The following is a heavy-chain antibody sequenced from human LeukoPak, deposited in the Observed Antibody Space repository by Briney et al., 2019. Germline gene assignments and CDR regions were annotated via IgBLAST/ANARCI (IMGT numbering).Heavy chain of an antibody. CDR3: ARVGSQYDSSGYPY. V-gene: IGHV3-48*03. Sequence: TGGSLRLSCAASGFTFSSYEMNWVRQAPGKGLEWVSYISSSGSTIYYADSVKGRFTISRDNAKNSLYLQMNSLRAEDTAVYYCARVGSQYDSSGYPYWGQGTLVIVSS. CDR1: GFTFSSYE. J-gene: IGHJ4*02. CDR2: ISSSGSTI. D-gene: IGHD3-22*01.